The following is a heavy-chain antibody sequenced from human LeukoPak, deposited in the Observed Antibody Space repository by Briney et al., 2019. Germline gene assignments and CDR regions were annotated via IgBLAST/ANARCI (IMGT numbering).Heavy chain of an antibody. Sequence: GGSLRLSCGASGFTFRGYAMSWVRQAPGKGLEWVSGISESSRFIHHADSVKGRFTISRDNSKNTLYLQMNSLRAEDTAVYYCAKEDGYYDILTGYSNWFDPWGQGTLVTVSS. CDR1: GFTFRGYA. J-gene: IGHJ5*02. CDR2: ISESSRFI. CDR3: AKEDGYYDILTGYSNWFDP. D-gene: IGHD3-9*01. V-gene: IGHV3-23*01.